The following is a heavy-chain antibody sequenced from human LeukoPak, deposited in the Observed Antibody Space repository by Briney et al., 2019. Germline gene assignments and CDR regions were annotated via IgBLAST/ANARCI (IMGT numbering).Heavy chain of an antibody. D-gene: IGHD4-23*01. V-gene: IGHV4-39*01. CDR1: GGSISSSSYY. CDR2: IYYSWNT. Sequence: SETLSLTCTVSGGSISSSSYYWGWIRQPPGKGLEWIGSIYYSWNTYYDPSLKSRVTISIDTSKNQFSLKLSSVTAADTAVYYCANSANYGGNSGYFDYWGQGTLVTVSS. J-gene: IGHJ4*02. CDR3: ANSANYGGNSGYFDY.